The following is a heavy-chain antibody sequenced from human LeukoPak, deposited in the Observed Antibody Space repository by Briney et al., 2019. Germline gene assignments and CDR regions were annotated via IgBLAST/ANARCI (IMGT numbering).Heavy chain of an antibody. D-gene: IGHD4-23*01. CDR2: IYHSGST. V-gene: IGHV4-4*02. CDR3: ARDLHGGNSFTSDWYFDL. CDR1: GGSISISNSNW. J-gene: IGHJ2*01. Sequence: SGTLSLTCAVSGGSISISNSNWWSWVRQPPGKGLEWIGEIYHSGSTNYNPSLKSRVTISVDKSKNQFSLKLSSVTAAETAVYYCARDLHGGNSFTSDWYFDLWGRGTLVTVSS.